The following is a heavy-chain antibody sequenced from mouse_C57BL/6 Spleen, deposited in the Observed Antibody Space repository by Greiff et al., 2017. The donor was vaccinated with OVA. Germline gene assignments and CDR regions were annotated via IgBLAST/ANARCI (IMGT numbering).Heavy chain of an antibody. D-gene: IGHD3-2*02. Sequence: QVHVKQPGAELVMPGASVKLSCKASGYTFTSYWMHWVKQRPGQGLEWIGEIDPSDSYTNYNQKFKGKSTLTVDKSSSTAYMQLSSLTSEDSAVYYCARGDSSGPYYAMDYWGQGTSVTVSS. CDR1: GYTFTSYW. J-gene: IGHJ4*01. V-gene: IGHV1-69*01. CDR2: IDPSDSYT. CDR3: ARGDSSGPYYAMDY.